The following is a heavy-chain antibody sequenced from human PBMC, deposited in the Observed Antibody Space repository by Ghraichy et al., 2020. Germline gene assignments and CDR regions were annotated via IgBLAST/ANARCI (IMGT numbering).Heavy chain of an antibody. J-gene: IGHJ2*01. CDR2: IKSDGTYS. D-gene: IGHD6-13*01. CDR3: VRDPGSSAHDWYFDL. CDR1: GFTFSKYM. Sequence: GGSLRLSCAASGFTFSKYMMHWVRQAPGEGLMWVSRIKSDGTYSSHADSVRGRLTVSRDNAQNTLFLQMDSLTVEDTAVYYCVRDPGSSAHDWYFDLWGHGTLATVSS. V-gene: IGHV3-74*01.